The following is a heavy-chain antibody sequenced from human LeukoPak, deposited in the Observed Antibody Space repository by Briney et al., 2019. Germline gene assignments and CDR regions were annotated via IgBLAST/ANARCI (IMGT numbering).Heavy chain of an antibody. CDR1: GASLTIYY. CDR2: YASGTT. J-gene: IGHJ4*02. D-gene: IGHD7-27*01. Sequence: PSETLSLTCSVSGASLTIYYSNWIRQPAGKGLEWIGRYASGTTAHNPSLKSQFTMSIDTSKNQISMKLTSVTAADTAVYYCATGDHSFDNWGQGILVTVTP. V-gene: IGHV4-4*07. CDR3: ATGDHSFDN.